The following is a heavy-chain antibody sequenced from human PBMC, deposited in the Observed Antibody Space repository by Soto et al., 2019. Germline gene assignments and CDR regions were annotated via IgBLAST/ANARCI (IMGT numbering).Heavy chain of an antibody. Sequence: ASVKVSCKASGFTFTTYFMHWLRQAPRQGLEWMGIISPSGDATSYAEKFRGRVTVTKDTSMTTLYMELSSLRSEDTAVYYCARDWRYSSGLDYWGQGTLVTVSS. CDR2: ISPSGDAT. J-gene: IGHJ4*02. D-gene: IGHD6-19*01. CDR3: ARDWRYSSGLDY. CDR1: GFTFTTYF. V-gene: IGHV1-46*01.